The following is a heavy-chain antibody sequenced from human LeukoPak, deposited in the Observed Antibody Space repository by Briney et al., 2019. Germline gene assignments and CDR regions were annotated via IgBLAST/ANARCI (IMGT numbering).Heavy chain of an antibody. D-gene: IGHD2-15*01. J-gene: IGHJ6*02. V-gene: IGHV4-59*08. CDR2: IYFTGST. Sequence: SETLSLTCTISGGSVSSYYWSWIRQPPGKGLEWIGYIYFTGSTNYNPSLKSRVTISVDTSKNQFSLKLSSVTAADTAVYYCARHGYCSGGRCEDKYYYYDMDVWGQGTTVTVSS. CDR1: GGSVSSYY. CDR3: ARHGYCSGGRCEDKYYYYDMDV.